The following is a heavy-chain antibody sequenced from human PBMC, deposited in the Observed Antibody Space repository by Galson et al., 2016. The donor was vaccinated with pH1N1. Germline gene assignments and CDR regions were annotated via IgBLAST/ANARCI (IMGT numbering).Heavy chain of an antibody. D-gene: IGHD1-14*01. Sequence: TLSLTCTVSGGSISSGDYYWSWIRQPPGKGLEWIGYIYYSGTTYYNPSLKSRVTISVDTSKNQFSLKLSSVTAADTAVYYCARAIITPEDRDYWFDPWGQGTLVTVSS. CDR2: IYYSGTT. CDR3: ARAIITPEDRDYWFDP. J-gene: IGHJ5*02. V-gene: IGHV4-30-4*01. CDR1: GGSISSGDYY.